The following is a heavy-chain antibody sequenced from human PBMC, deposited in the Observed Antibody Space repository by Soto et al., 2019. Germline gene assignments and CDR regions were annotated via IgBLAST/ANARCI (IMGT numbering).Heavy chain of an antibody. Sequence: QVQLQESGPGLVKPSETLSLTCTVSGGSISSDYWTWIRQPPGERLEWIGHIYYNGNTNYNSSLKSRVTISIDTSKNQFSLKLNSVTAADTAVYFCARLAYTSGFTFDYWGRGTLVTVSS. D-gene: IGHD5-18*01. V-gene: IGHV4-59*01. J-gene: IGHJ4*02. CDR3: ARLAYTSGFTFDY. CDR1: GGSISSDY. CDR2: IYYNGNT.